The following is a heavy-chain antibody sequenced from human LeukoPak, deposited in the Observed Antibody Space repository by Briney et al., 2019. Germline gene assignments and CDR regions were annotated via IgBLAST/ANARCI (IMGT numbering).Heavy chain of an antibody. CDR1: GGSFSGFY. CDR2: INHSGST. J-gene: IGHJ4*02. V-gene: IGHV4-34*01. D-gene: IGHD3-10*01. CDR3: ARGPYGSAIRGAYDS. Sequence: SETLSLTCTVYGGSFSGFYWSWIRQPPGKGLESIGEINHSGSTNYNPSLKSRVTISLDTSKNHVSLKLSSVTAADTAVYYCARGPYGSAIRGAYDSWGQGTLVTVSS.